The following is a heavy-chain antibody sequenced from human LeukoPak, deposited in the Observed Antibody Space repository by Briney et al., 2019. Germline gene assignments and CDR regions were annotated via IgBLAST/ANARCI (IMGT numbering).Heavy chain of an antibody. CDR1: GGSISSGGYY. Sequence: SETLSLTCTVSGGSISSGGYYWSWIRQHPGKGLEWIGYIYYSGSTYYNPSLKSRVTISVDTSKNQFSLKLSSVTAADTAMYYCARTRYSGGWFFDYWGQGTLVTVSS. CDR3: ARTRYSGGWFFDY. J-gene: IGHJ4*02. D-gene: IGHD6-19*01. V-gene: IGHV4-31*03. CDR2: IYYSGST.